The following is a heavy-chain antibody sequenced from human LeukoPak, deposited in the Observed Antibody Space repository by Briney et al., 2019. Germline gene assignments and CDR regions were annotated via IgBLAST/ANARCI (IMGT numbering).Heavy chain of an antibody. D-gene: IGHD4-23*01. Sequence: SVKVSCKASGGTFSSYAISWVRQAPGQGLEWMGGIIPIFGTANYAEKFQGRVTITADESTSTAYMELSSLRSEDAAVYYCARGWLAETAVVTPYNYWGQGTLVTVSS. CDR3: ARGWLAETAVVTPYNY. CDR2: IIPIFGTA. CDR1: GGTFSSYA. V-gene: IGHV1-69*13. J-gene: IGHJ4*02.